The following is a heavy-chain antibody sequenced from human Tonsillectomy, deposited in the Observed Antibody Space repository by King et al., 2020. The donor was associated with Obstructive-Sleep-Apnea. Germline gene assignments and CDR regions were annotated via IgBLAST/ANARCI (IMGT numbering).Heavy chain of an antibody. CDR3: ARRVLYYYGSGSSYYYYGMDV. Sequence: QLVQSGAEVKKPGESLRISCKGSGYSFTSYWISWVRQMPGKGLEWMGRIDPSDSYTNYSPSFQGHVTISADKSISTAYLQWSSLKASDTAMYYCARRVLYYYGSGSSYYYYGMDVWGHGTTVTVSS. D-gene: IGHD3-10*01. J-gene: IGHJ6*02. V-gene: IGHV5-10-1*03. CDR1: GYSFTSYW. CDR2: IDPSDSYT.